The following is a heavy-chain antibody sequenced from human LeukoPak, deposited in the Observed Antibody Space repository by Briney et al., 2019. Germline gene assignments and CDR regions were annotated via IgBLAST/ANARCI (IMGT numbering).Heavy chain of an antibody. J-gene: IGHJ4*02. CDR1: GGTFSSYD. CDR2: ISAYNGKT. V-gene: IGHV1-18*01. Sequence: ASVKVSCKASGGTFSSYDINWVRQAPGQGLEWMGWISAYNGKTNYVQKFQGRVTMTTDTSTSTAYMELRSLRSDDTAVYYCARQLDTYYFDYWGQGTLVTVSS. CDR3: ARQLDTYYFDY. D-gene: IGHD1-1*01.